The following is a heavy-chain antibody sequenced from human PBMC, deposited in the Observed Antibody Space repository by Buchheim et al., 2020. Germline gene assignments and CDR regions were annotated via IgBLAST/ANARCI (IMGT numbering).Heavy chain of an antibody. CDR2: INHSGST. CDR1: GGSLSGYY. Sequence: QVQLQQWGAGLLKPSETLSLTCAVYGGSLSGYYWSWIRQPPGKGLEWIGEINHSGSTNYNPSLKSRVTISVDTSKNQFHLKLSSVTAADTAVYYCARAWRCSGGSCYGHYYGMDVWGQGTT. V-gene: IGHV4-34*01. J-gene: IGHJ6*02. CDR3: ARAWRCSGGSCYGHYYGMDV. D-gene: IGHD2-15*01.